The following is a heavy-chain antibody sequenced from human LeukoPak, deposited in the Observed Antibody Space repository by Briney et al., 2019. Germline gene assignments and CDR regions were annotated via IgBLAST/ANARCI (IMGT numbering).Heavy chain of an antibody. CDR3: ARDRFTAMVGYYFDD. J-gene: IGHJ4*02. CDR1: GFTFSSYS. D-gene: IGHD5-18*01. Sequence: GGSLRLSCAACGFTFSSYSMSWIRQARGKGLEWVSSISSSSSYIYYADSVKGRFTISRDNAKNSLYLQMNSLSGEDTAVYYCARDRFTAMVGYYFDDWGQGTLVTVPS. CDR2: ISSSSSYI. V-gene: IGHV3-21*01.